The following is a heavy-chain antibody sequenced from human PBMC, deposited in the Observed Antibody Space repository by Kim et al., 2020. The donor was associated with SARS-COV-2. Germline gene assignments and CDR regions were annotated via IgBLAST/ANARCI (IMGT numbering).Heavy chain of an antibody. D-gene: IGHD3-10*01. Sequence: GGFLRLSCAVSGFTFSTYGMYWVRQAPGKGLEWVAVISYDGSKNYYADSVKGRFSISRDNSKNTQFLQMNSLRAEDTAVYYCAKAVLRGVNYYYYGMDVWGQGTTVTVSS. J-gene: IGHJ6*02. V-gene: IGHV3-30*18. CDR1: GFTFSTYG. CDR3: AKAVLRGVNYYYYGMDV. CDR2: ISYDGSKN.